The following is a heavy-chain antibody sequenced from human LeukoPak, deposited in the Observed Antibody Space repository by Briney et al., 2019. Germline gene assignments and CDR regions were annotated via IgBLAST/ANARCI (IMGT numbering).Heavy chain of an antibody. CDR1: GFTLSSFW. D-gene: IGHD3-10*01. CDR3: ATIKVRANNYDTDGFEY. J-gene: IGHJ4*02. CDR2: IKQDGNEK. V-gene: IGHV3-7*05. Sequence: GTSLRLSCAASGFTLSSFWMSWVRQAPGKGLEWVANIKQDGNEKYYADSVKGRFTISRDNAKNSLYLQMNSLRAEDTAVYYCATIKVRANNYDTDGFEYWGQGTLVTVSS.